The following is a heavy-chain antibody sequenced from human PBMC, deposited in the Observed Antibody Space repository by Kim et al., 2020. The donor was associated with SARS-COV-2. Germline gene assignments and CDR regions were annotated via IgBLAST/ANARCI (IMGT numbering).Heavy chain of an antibody. D-gene: IGHD3-3*01. J-gene: IGHJ6*02. CDR1: GFTFSDYY. V-gene: IGHV3-11*01. CDR2: ISSSGSTI. Sequence: GGSLRLSCAASGFTFSDYYMSWIRQAPGKGLEWVSYISSSGSTIYYADSVKGRFTFSRDNAKNSLYLQMNSLRAEDTAVYYCARENSHITIFGVVTRIGMDVWGQGTTVTVSS. CDR3: ARENSHITIFGVVTRIGMDV.